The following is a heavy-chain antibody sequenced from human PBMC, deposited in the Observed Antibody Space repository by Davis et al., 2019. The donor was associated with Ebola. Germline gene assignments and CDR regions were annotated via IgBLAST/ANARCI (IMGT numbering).Heavy chain of an antibody. D-gene: IGHD3-10*01. CDR2: ISAYNGNT. J-gene: IGHJ5*02. V-gene: IGHV1-18*01. Sequence: ASVTVSRKASGYTLTRYGISWVRQAPAQGLEWMGWISAYNGNTNYAQNLQGRVTMTTDTSTSTAYMEVRSLRYDDTAVYYCARAVTMVLPSGWFDPWGQGTLVTVSS. CDR1: GYTLTRYG. CDR3: ARAVTMVLPSGWFDP.